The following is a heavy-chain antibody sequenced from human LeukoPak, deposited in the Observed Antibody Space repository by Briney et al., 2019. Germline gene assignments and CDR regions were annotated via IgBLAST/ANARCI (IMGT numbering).Heavy chain of an antibody. D-gene: IGHD4-11*01. CDR2: ISAYNGNT. V-gene: IGHV1-18*01. Sequence: ASVKVSCKASGYTFTSWGISWVRQAPGQGLEWMGWISAYNGNTNYAQKLQGRVTMTTDTSTSTAYMELRSLRSDDTAVYYCARDGGHDHSNYYGIDVWGQGTTVTVSS. J-gene: IGHJ6*02. CDR1: GYTFTSWG. CDR3: ARDGGHDHSNYYGIDV.